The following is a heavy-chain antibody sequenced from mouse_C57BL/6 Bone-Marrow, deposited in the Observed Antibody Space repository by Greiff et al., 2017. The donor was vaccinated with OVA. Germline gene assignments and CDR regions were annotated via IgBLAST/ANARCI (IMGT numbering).Heavy chain of an antibody. CDR3: AIYYGSSYVAY. V-gene: IGHV1-74*01. Sequence: QVQLQQSGAELVKPGASVKVSCKASGYTFTSYWMHWVKQRPGQGLEWIGRIHHSDSDTNYNQKFKGKATLTVDKSSSTAYMQLSSLTSEDSAVYYCAIYYGSSYVAYWGQGTLVTVSA. J-gene: IGHJ3*01. CDR2: IHHSDSDT. CDR1: GYTFTSYW. D-gene: IGHD1-1*01.